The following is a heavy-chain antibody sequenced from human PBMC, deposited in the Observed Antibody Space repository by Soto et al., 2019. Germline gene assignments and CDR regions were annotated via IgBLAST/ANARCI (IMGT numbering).Heavy chain of an antibody. CDR3: AKDLYSSGWYNYFDP. J-gene: IGHJ5*02. CDR2: ISYDGSQE. Sequence: QVQLVESGGGVVQPGRSLILSCAASGFSLSNCSMHWVRQAPGKGLEWVAMISYDGSQEHFIDSVKGRFTISRDNSKNTLYLQMNSLRPEDTAVYYCAKDLYSSGWYNYFDPWGQGTLVTVSS. V-gene: IGHV3-30*18. D-gene: IGHD6-19*01. CDR1: GFSLSNCS.